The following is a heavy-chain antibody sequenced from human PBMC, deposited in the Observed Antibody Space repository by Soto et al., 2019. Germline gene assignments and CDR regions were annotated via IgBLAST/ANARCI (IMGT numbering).Heavy chain of an antibody. Sequence: SQNLSLTCAISGDSVSSNSAAWNWIRQSPSRGLECMGRKYYRSKWYNDYAVSVKSRITINPDTSKNQFSLQLNSVTPEDTAVYYCARDLLYTVWFYXWGQGTLVTVSX. CDR2: KYYRSKWYN. D-gene: IGHD2-2*02. CDR1: GDSVSSNSAA. CDR3: ARDLLYTVWFYX. V-gene: IGHV6-1*01. J-gene: IGHJ5*02.